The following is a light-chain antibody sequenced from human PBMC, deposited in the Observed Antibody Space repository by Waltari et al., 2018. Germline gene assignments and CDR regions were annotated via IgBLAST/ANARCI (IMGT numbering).Light chain of an antibody. Sequence: DIQMTQSPSSLSASIGDRVTITCLASQSISRYLNWYLQRPGKAPKLLIYAASTLQSGVPSRFSGSGSGTDFTLTISGLQPDDFATFYCQQSYSTPFTFGPGTRVDIK. CDR1: QSISRY. J-gene: IGKJ3*01. CDR3: QQSYSTPFT. V-gene: IGKV1-39*01. CDR2: AAS.